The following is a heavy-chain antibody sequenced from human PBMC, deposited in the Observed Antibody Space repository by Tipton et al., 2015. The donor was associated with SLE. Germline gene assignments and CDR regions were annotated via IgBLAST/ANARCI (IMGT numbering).Heavy chain of an antibody. Sequence: TLSLTCSVSGGSISSNYWIWIRQPPGKGLEWIGYISDGGGTNHNPSLKSRVAISVDPAKNQFSLKLTSVTAADTAAYYCARGMLTWRGAIIGVDVWGQGTSVNVSS. CDR2: ISDGGGT. CDR1: GGSISSNY. J-gene: IGHJ6*02. V-gene: IGHV4-59*08. D-gene: IGHD4/OR15-4a*01. CDR3: ARGMLTWRGAIIGVDV.